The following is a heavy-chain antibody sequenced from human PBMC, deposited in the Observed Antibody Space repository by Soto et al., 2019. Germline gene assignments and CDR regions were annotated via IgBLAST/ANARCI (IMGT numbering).Heavy chain of an antibody. D-gene: IGHD6-13*01. CDR2: ISGSGDST. V-gene: IGHV3-23*01. J-gene: IGHJ6*02. Sequence: EVQLLESGGGLVQPGGSLRLSCAASGFTFSSYAMSWVSQAPGKGLEWVSVISGSGDSTYYTDSVRGRFTISRDNSKNTLYLQMNSLRAEDTAVYYSAKDRDGAAAGPTKFYSMDVWGQGTTVTVSS. CDR3: AKDRDGAAAGPTKFYSMDV. CDR1: GFTFSSYA.